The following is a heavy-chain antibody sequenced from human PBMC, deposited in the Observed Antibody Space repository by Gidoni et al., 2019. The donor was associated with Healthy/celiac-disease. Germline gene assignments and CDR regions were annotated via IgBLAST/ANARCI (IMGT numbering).Heavy chain of an antibody. Sequence: GWIRQPPGKGLEWIGSIYYSGSTYYNPSLKSRVTISVDTSKNQFSLKLSSVTAADTAVYYCAMDYDILTGYPTLFDYWGQGTLVTVSS. CDR3: AMDYDILTGYPTLFDY. D-gene: IGHD3-9*01. J-gene: IGHJ4*02. CDR2: IYYSGST. V-gene: IGHV4-39*07.